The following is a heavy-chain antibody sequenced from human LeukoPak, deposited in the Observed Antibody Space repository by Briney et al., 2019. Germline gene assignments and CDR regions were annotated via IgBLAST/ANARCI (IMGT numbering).Heavy chain of an antibody. Sequence: GGSLRLSCAASGFTFSSYGMHWVRQAPGKGLEWVAFIRYDGSNKYYADSVKGRFTISRDNSKNTLYLQMNSLRAEDTAVYYCASGHYYDSSGYYALPLDYWGQGTLVTVSS. J-gene: IGHJ4*02. D-gene: IGHD3-22*01. CDR3: ASGHYYDSSGYYALPLDY. CDR2: IRYDGSNK. V-gene: IGHV3-30*02. CDR1: GFTFSSYG.